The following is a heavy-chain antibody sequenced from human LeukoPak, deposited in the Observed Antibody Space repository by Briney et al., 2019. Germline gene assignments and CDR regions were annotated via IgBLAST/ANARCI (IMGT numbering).Heavy chain of an antibody. CDR3: ARERALYHGNADFDY. CDR1: GFTFSSYA. J-gene: IGHJ4*02. V-gene: IGHV3-23*01. Sequence: PGGSLRLSCAASGFTFSSYAMSWVRQAPGKGLEWVSAISGSGGSTSYADSVKGRFTISRDNAKNSLYLQMNSLRDDDTAVYYCARERALYHGNADFDYWGQGTLVTVSA. D-gene: IGHD3-10*01. CDR2: ISGSGGST.